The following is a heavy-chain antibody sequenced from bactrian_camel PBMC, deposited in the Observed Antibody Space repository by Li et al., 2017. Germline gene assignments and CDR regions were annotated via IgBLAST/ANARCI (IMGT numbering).Heavy chain of an antibody. V-gene: IGHV3S26*01. CDR2: IDSDGNDAST. CDR1: GATYSSYC. J-gene: IGHJ6*01. CDR3: AAFGGDCYVGVLSYIADFSY. Sequence: QVQLVESGGGSVQAGGSLRLSCAASGATYSSYCMAWFRQAPGKQREGVAAIDSDGNDASTKYADSVKGRFTISQDKAKDTLHLQMNNLSPEDSAMYYCAAFGGDCYVGVLSYIADFSYWGQGTQVTVS. D-gene: IGHD3*01.